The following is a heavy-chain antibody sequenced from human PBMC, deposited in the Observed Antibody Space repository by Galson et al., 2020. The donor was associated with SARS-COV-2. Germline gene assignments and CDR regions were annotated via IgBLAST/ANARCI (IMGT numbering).Heavy chain of an antibody. CDR3: ARRIAGRPFYGMDV. CDR2: IYPGDSHT. Sequence: GESLKISCTGSGYSPTSYWIGWMRQMPGKGLEWMGIIYPGDSHTIYSPSFQGQVTISADKSISTAYLQWTSLKASDTAMYYCARRIAGRPFYGMDVWGQGTTVTVSS. V-gene: IGHV5-51*01. CDR1: GYSPTSYW. J-gene: IGHJ6*02. D-gene: IGHD6-6*01.